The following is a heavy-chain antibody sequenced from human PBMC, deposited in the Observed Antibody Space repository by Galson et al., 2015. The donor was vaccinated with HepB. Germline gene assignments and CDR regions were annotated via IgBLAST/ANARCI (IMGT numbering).Heavy chain of an antibody. CDR3: ATPRLGSGSYYYYYGMDV. J-gene: IGHJ6*02. Sequence: SVKVSCKVSGYTLTELSMHWVRQAPGKGLEWMGGFDPEDGETIYAQKFQGRVTMTEDTSTDTAYMELSSLRSEDTAVYYCATPRLGSGSYYYYYGMDVWGQGTTVTVSS. CDR2: FDPEDGET. D-gene: IGHD3-10*01. V-gene: IGHV1-24*01. CDR1: GYTLTELS.